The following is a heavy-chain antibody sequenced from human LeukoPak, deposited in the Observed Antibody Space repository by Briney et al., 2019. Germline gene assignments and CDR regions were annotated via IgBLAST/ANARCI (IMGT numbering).Heavy chain of an antibody. CDR3: ARHYYDSSGYTFDY. CDR2: ISSSSSYI. D-gene: IGHD3-22*01. CDR1: GFTFSSYS. Sequence: GGSLRLSCAASGFTFSSYSMNWVRQAPGKGLEWVSSISSSSSYIYYADSVKGRFTISRDDSKNTLYLQMNSLRAEDTAVYYCARHYYDSSGYTFDYWGQGTLVTVSS. J-gene: IGHJ4*02. V-gene: IGHV3-21*04.